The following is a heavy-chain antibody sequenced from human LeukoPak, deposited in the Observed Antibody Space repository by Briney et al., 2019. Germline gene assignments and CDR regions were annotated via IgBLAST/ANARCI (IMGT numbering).Heavy chain of an antibody. CDR3: AKAQGSAYTWFDY. CDR1: GFTFSSYS. J-gene: IGHJ4*02. Sequence: PGGSLRLSCAASGFTFSSYSMNWVRQAPGKGLEWVSSISSSSSYIYYADSVKGRFTISRDNSKNTLYLQMNSLRAEDTAVYYCAKAQGSAYTWFDYWGQGTLVTVSS. V-gene: IGHV3-21*04. D-gene: IGHD3-16*01. CDR2: ISSSSSYI.